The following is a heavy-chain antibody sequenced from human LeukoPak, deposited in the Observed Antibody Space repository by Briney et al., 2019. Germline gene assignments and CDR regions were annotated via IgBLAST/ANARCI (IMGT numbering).Heavy chain of an antibody. D-gene: IGHD6-25*01. Sequence: SETLSLTCNVSGDSMTSGSYYWSWIRQPAGKGLEWIGRIYTSGSTNYNPSLKSRVTMSVDTSKNQFSLKLSSVTAADTAVYYCARGQRGAFDIWGQGTMVTVSS. CDR2: IYTSGST. CDR1: GDSMTSGSYY. J-gene: IGHJ3*02. CDR3: ARGQRGAFDI. V-gene: IGHV4-61*02.